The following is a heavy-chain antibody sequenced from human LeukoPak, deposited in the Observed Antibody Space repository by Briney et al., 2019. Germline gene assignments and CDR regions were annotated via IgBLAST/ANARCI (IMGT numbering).Heavy chain of an antibody. D-gene: IGHD3-10*01. V-gene: IGHV1-46*01. J-gene: IGHJ4*02. Sequence: GASVKVSCKASGYTFTSYYLHWVRQAPGHGLEWMGVINPSADTTSYTEKFQGRVTMTRDMSTSTFYMELRSLTSEDTAMYYCARAYGSTSYYNYYLQYWGQGTLVTVSS. CDR1: GYTFTSYY. CDR2: INPSADTT. CDR3: ARAYGSTSYYNYYLQY.